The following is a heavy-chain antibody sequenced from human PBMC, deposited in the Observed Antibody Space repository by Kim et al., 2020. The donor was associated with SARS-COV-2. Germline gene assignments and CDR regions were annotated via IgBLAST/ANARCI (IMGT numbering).Heavy chain of an antibody. J-gene: IGHJ5*02. CDR1: GGSISGSGYY. CDR3: ARLQYSTSTLHP. D-gene: IGHD2-2*01. CDR2: IYYSGST. V-gene: IGHV4-39*01. Sequence: SETLSLTCTVSGGSISGSGYYWGWIRQPPGQELEWIGNIYYSGSTCYNPSLKSRVTIAVDTSKSKFSLKMSSVTAADTAVYYCARLQYSTSTLHPWGQGTLVTVSS.